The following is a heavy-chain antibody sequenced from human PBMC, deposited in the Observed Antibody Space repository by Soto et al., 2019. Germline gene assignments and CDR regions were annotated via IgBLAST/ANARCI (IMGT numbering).Heavy chain of an antibody. Sequence: SETLSLTCTVSGGSISSYYWSWIRQPPGKGLEWIGYIYYSGSTNYNPSLKSRVTISVDTSKNQFSLKLSSVTAADTAVYYCARDRGSSWTFDYWGQGTLVTVS. CDR3: ARDRGSSWTFDY. J-gene: IGHJ4*02. CDR2: IYYSGST. CDR1: GGSISSYY. V-gene: IGHV4-59*01. D-gene: IGHD6-13*01.